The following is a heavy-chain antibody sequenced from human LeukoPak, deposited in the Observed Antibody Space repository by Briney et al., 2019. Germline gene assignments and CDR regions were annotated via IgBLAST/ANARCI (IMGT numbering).Heavy chain of an antibody. V-gene: IGHV4-31*03. D-gene: IGHD4-17*01. CDR3: ARADYYGDYSFDY. J-gene: IGHJ4*02. CDR1: GGSISSGGYY. CDR2: IYYSGST. Sequence: PSQTLSLTCTVSGGSISSGGYYWSWIRQHPGKGLEWIGYIYYSGSTYYNPSLKSRVTISVDTSKNQFSLKLSSVTAADTAAYYCARADYYGDYSFDYWGQGTLVTVSS.